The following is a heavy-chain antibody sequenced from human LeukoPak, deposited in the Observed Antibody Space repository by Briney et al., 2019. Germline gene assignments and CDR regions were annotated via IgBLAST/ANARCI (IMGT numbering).Heavy chain of an antibody. J-gene: IGHJ3*02. V-gene: IGHV4-59*01. CDR2: IYYSGST. Sequence: SETLSLTCTVSGGSMSSYYWNRIRQPPGKGLEWIGYIYYSGSTNYNPSLKSRLTISIDTSKNQFSLKLNSVTAADTAVYYCARGDGAFDIWGQGTMVTVSS. D-gene: IGHD5-24*01. CDR3: ARGDGAFDI. CDR1: GGSMSSYY.